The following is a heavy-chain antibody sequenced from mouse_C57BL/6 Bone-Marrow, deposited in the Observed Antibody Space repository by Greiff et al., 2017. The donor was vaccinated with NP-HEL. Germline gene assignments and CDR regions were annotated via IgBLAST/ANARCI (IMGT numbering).Heavy chain of an antibody. CDR1: GYTFTDYY. V-gene: IGHV1-26*01. CDR2: INPNNGGT. J-gene: IGHJ4*01. Sequence: VQLQQSGPELVKPGASVKISFKASGYTFTDYYMNWVKQSHGKSLEWIGDINPNNGGTSYNQKFKGKATLTVDKSSSTAYMELRSLTSEDSAVYYCARGDYYAMDYWGQGTSVTVSS. CDR3: ARGDYYAMDY.